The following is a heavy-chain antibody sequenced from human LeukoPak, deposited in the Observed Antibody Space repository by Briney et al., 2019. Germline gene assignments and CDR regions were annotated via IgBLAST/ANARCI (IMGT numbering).Heavy chain of an antibody. J-gene: IGHJ4*02. V-gene: IGHV1-2*02. CDR3: ASYPRYISSPPFDY. Sequence: ASVKVSCKASGYTFTGYYMYWVRQAPGQGLEWMGWINPNTGDTKYAEKFQGRVTMTRDTTIGTAYMELSRLTSDDAAVYYCASYPRYISSPPFDYWGQGTLVTVPS. CDR2: INPNTGDT. D-gene: IGHD5-12*01. CDR1: GYTFTGYY.